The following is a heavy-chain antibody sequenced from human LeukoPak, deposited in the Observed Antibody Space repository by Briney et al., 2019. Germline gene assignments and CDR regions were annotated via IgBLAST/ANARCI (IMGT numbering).Heavy chain of an antibody. J-gene: IGHJ4*02. D-gene: IGHD2-2*01. Sequence: GGSLRLSFVASGFTFSYFGMHWVRQAPGKGLEWVAFMRYDGSNDYYAESVKGRFTISRDNSKNTLYLQMNSLRVEDTAAYYCAKIEGKYQLANIPDSWGQGTLVTVSS. CDR1: GFTFSYFG. CDR3: AKIEGKYQLANIPDS. V-gene: IGHV3-30*02. CDR2: MRYDGSND.